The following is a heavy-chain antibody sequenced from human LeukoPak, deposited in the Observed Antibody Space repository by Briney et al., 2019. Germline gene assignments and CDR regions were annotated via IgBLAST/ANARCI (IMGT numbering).Heavy chain of an antibody. J-gene: IGHJ4*02. V-gene: IGHV3-66*02. CDR1: GFTVSSNY. CDR2: IYSGGST. D-gene: IGHD3-22*01. Sequence: GGSLRLSCAASGFTVSSNYMSWVRQAPGQGLELVSVIYSGGSTYYADSVKGRFTISIDNSKNTLYLQMNSLRAEDTAGYYCARGIEADYYDSSGYYSTEYYFDYWGQGTLVTVPS. CDR3: ARGIEADYYDSSGYYSTEYYFDY.